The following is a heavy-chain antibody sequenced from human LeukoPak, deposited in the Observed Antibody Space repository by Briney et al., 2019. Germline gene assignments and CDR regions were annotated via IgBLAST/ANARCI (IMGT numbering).Heavy chain of an antibody. CDR2: IKSDGSST. V-gene: IGHV3-74*01. CDR1: GFTFSNYW. CDR3: ARAVGNSEDFDY. D-gene: IGHD4-23*01. J-gene: IGHJ4*02. Sequence: GGSLRLSCAASGFTFSNYWMHWVRQAPGKGLVWVSRIKSDGSSTSYADSVKGRFTISRDNAKNTLYLQVNSLRAEDTAVYYCARAVGNSEDFDYWGQGTLVTVSS.